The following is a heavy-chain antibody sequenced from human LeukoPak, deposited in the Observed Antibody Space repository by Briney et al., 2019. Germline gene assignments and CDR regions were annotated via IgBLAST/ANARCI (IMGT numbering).Heavy chain of an antibody. CDR1: GFTFSTYS. D-gene: IGHD1-26*01. CDR3: ARAGMVGATIVYYFDY. Sequence: GGSLRLSCAASGFTFSTYSMNWVRQAPGKGLEYVSAVSSDGHSTFYANSVKGRFTISRDNSKNTLYLQMGSLKAEDMAVYYCARAGMVGATIVYYFDYWGRGTLVTVSS. CDR2: VSSDGHST. V-gene: IGHV3-64*01. J-gene: IGHJ4*02.